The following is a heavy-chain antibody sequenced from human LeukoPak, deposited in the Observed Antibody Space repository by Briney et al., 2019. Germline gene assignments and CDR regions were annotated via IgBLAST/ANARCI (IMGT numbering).Heavy chain of an antibody. D-gene: IGHD4-11*01. J-gene: IGHJ4*02. CDR3: SRANSDLWVDY. Sequence: GGSLRLSCAASGFTFSSYWMHWVRQAPGKGLVWVSRINSDGRSTIYADSVKGRFTISRDNARNTLYLQMNSLRAEDTAVYYCSRANSDLWVDYWGQGTLVTVSS. CDR1: GFTFSSYW. CDR2: INSDGRST. V-gene: IGHV3-74*01.